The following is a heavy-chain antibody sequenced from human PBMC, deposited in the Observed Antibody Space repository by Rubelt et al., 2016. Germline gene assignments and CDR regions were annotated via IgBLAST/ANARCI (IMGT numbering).Heavy chain of an antibody. CDR2: ISSSGSGR. J-gene: IGHJ3*02. CDR3: ARAYHDTLDI. CDR1: GFTFRDYY. D-gene: IGHD3-16*01. Sequence: QVQLVESGGGLVKRGGSLRLSCAASGFTFRDYYMCWIRQAPGEGLEWVAYISSSGSGRYYADSVKGRFTISRDNAKNSLYLQMNSLSAEDTAVYYCARAYHDTLDIWGQGTMVTVSS. V-gene: IGHV3-11*01.